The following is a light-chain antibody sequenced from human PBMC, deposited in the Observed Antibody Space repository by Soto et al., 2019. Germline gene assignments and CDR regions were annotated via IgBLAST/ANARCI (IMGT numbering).Light chain of an antibody. CDR2: EVS. CDR3: ASYTSSSTSVI. Sequence: QSALTQPASVSGSPGQSITISCTGASSDVGLYDFVSWYQHHPGKAPKLLIFEVSYRPSGVSSRFSGSKSGNTASLTISGLQAEDEADYYCASYTSSSTSVIFGRGTKLTVL. V-gene: IGLV2-14*01. J-gene: IGLJ2*01. CDR1: SSDVGLYDF.